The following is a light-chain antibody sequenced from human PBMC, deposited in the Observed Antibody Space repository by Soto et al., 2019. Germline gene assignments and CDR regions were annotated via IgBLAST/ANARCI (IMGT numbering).Light chain of an antibody. V-gene: IGKV3-20*01. CDR3: QQYGSSRLT. J-gene: IGKJ4*01. Sequence: EIVLTRAPGTMALSPVERANLSCRASQSVSSSYLAWYQQKPGQAPRLLIYGASSRATGIPDRFSGSGSGTDFTLTISRLEPEDFAVYYCQQYGSSRLTVGGGTKVDIK. CDR2: GAS. CDR1: QSVSSSY.